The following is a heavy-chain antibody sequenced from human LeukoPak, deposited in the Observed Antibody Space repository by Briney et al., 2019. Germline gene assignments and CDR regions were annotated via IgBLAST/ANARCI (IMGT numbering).Heavy chain of an antibody. J-gene: IGHJ5*02. CDR3: ARDGYCSGGSCYSTVWFDP. CDR2: ISSSGSNM. V-gene: IGHV3-11*04. D-gene: IGHD2-15*01. CDR1: GFTFSDYY. Sequence: GGSLRLSCAASGFTFSDYYMSWIRQTPGKGLGWVSYISSSGSNMYYADSVKGRFTISRDNAKNSLYLQMNSLRAEDTAVYYCARDGYCSGGSCYSTVWFDPWGQGTLVTVSS.